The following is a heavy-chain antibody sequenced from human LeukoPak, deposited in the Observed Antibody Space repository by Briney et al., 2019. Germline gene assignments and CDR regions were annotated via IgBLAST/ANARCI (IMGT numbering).Heavy chain of an antibody. J-gene: IGHJ3*02. V-gene: IGHV6-1*01. CDR3: ARVGTYYYDGSAYYDAFDI. Sequence: SQTLSLTCAISGDSVSSNSAAWNWIRQSPSRGLEWLGRTYYRSKWYNDYAVSVRSRITINPDTSKSQFSLQLKSVTPEGTAVYYCARVGTYYYDGSAYYDAFDIWGQGTMVTVSS. CDR1: GDSVSSNSAA. D-gene: IGHD3-22*01. CDR2: TYYRSKWYN.